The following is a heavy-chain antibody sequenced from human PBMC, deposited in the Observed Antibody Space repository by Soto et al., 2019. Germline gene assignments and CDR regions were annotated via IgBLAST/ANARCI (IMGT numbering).Heavy chain of an antibody. D-gene: IGHD1-1*01. V-gene: IGHV3-23*01. Sequence: GGSLRLSCAASGFTFSNYAMNWVRQAPGEGLEWVSEITESGATYYTDSVKGRFTISRDNSKNTLYLQMNSLRAEDTAVYYCAKGPTGATTRVDYWGQGTLVTVSS. CDR1: GFTFSNYA. CDR2: ITESGAT. J-gene: IGHJ4*02. CDR3: AKGPTGATTRVDY.